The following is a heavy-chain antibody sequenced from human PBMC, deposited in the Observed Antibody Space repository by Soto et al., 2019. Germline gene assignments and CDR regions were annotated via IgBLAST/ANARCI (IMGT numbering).Heavy chain of an antibody. CDR2: ISAYNGNT. J-gene: IGHJ3*02. Sequence: GASVKVSCKASGYTFTSYGISWVRQAPGQGLEWMGWISAYNGNTNCAQKLQGRVTMTTDTSTSTAYMELRSLRSDDTAVYYCARGYSSGWYMDAFDIWGQGTMVTVSS. CDR3: ARGYSSGWYMDAFDI. CDR1: GYTFTSYG. V-gene: IGHV1-18*01. D-gene: IGHD6-19*01.